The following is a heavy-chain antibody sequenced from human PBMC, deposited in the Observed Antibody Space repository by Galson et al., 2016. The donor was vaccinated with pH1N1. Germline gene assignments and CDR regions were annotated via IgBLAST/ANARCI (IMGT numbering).Heavy chain of an antibody. Sequence: SVKVFCKASRGTFSNYVINWVRQAPGQGLEWMGGIIPLFGTGYNARNFQGRFTITADKSTSTTYMELNSLTSEDTALYFCARDGGRAGDFDIWGPGTMVTVSS. J-gene: IGHJ3*02. CDR3: ARDGGRAGDFDI. V-gene: IGHV1-69*06. CDR2: IIPLFGTG. D-gene: IGHD2-21*01. CDR1: RGTFSNYV.